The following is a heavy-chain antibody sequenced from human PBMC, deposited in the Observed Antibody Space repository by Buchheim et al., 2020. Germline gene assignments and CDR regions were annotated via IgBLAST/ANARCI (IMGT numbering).Heavy chain of an antibody. J-gene: IGHJ4*02. D-gene: IGHD4-17*01. CDR1: GGSISSYY. Sequence: QVQLQESGPGLVKPSETLSLTCTVSGGSISSYYWSWIRQPPGKGLEWIGYIYYSGSTNYNPSLKSRVTLSVDTSKNQYSLKLSSVTDADTAVYYCASSRGDYGDYYYDYWGQGTL. CDR3: ASSRGDYGDYYYDY. V-gene: IGHV4-59*08. CDR2: IYYSGST.